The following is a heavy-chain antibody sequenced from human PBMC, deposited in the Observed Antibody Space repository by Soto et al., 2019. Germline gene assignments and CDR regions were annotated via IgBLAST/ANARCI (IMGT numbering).Heavy chain of an antibody. CDR1: GYTFTSYA. CDR2: INAGNGNT. J-gene: IGHJ4*02. D-gene: IGHD1-26*01. Sequence: ASLKVYCKASGYTFTSYAMHWVRQAPGQRLEWMGWINAGNGNTKYSQKFQGRVTITRDTSASTAYMELSSLRSEDTAVYYCARSPLGVGATTIPIFDYWGQGTLVTVPS. V-gene: IGHV1-3*01. CDR3: ARSPLGVGATTIPIFDY.